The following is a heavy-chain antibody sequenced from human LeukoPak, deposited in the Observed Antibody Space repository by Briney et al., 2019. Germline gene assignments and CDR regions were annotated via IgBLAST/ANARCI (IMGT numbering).Heavy chain of an antibody. D-gene: IGHD4-17*01. CDR2: INHSGST. V-gene: IGHV4-34*01. J-gene: IGHJ5*01. Sequence: SSETLSLTCAVYGGSFSGYYWSWIRQPPGKGLEWIGEINHSGSTNYNPSLKSRATISLDMSKNQFSLRVTYVTAADTAVYFCARGRPETVFDLWGQGILVTVSS. CDR1: GGSFSGYY. CDR3: ARGRPETVFDL.